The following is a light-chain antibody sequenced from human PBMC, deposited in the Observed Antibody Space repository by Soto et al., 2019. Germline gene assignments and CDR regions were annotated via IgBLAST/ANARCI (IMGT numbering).Light chain of an antibody. CDR2: EVS. J-gene: IGLJ3*02. Sequence: QSVLTQPASVSGSPGQSITISCTGTSSDVGGYNHVSWYQQHPGKAPKLMIYEVSNRPSGLSNRFSGSKSGNTASLTISGLQADDEADYHCSSYTTSSTLVFGGGTQLTVL. CDR1: SSDVGGYNH. V-gene: IGLV2-14*01. CDR3: SSYTTSSTLV.